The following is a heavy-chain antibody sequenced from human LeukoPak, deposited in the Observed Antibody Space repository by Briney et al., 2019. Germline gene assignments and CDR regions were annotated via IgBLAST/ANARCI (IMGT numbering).Heavy chain of an antibody. CDR3: ARKNLSSGWYYVY. CDR1: GSTFSSYS. J-gene: IGHJ4*02. Sequence: PGGSLRLSCAASGSTFSSYSMNWVRQAPGKGLEWVSSISSSSSYIYYADSVKGRFTISRDNAKNSLYLQMNSLRAEDTAVYYCARKNLSSGWYYVYWGQGTLVTVSS. V-gene: IGHV3-21*01. D-gene: IGHD6-19*01. CDR2: ISSSSSYI.